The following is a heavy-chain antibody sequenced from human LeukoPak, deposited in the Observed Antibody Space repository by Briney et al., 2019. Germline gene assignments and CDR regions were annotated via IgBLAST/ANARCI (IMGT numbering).Heavy chain of an antibody. Sequence: PSETLSLTCAVYGGSFSGYYWSWIRQPPGKGLEWIGSIYYSGSTYYNPSLKSRVTISVDTSKNQFSLKLSSVTAADTAVYYCASPILDYWGQGTLVTVSS. J-gene: IGHJ4*02. V-gene: IGHV4-34*01. CDR3: ASPILDY. CDR2: IYYSGST. CDR1: GGSFSGYY.